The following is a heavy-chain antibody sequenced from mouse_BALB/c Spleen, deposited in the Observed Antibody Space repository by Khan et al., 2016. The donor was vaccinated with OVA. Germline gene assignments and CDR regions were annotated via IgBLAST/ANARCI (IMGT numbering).Heavy chain of an antibody. Sequence: QVQLQQSGAELVKPGASVKISCKASGYTFTSYYMYWVKQRPGQGLEWIGGINPSDGDTIFNEKFKSRATLTVDKSSSTAYMQLSSLTSEDSAVYYCARLGFGTPFAYWAQGTLVTVSA. V-gene: IGHV1S81*02. CDR3: ARLGFGTPFAY. D-gene: IGHD1-1*02. CDR1: GYTFTSYY. CDR2: INPSDGDT. J-gene: IGHJ3*01.